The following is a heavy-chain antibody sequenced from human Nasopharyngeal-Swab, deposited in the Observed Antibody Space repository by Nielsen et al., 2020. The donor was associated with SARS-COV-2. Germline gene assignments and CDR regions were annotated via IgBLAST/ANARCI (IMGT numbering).Heavy chain of an antibody. Sequence: LRLSCTVSGGSISSGDYYWSWIRQPPGKGLEWIGYIYYSGSTYYNPSLKSRVTISVDTSKNRFSLKLSSVTAADTAVYYCARDWELLGFDYWGQGTLVTVSS. CDR2: IYYSGST. D-gene: IGHD1-26*01. V-gene: IGHV4-30-4*01. J-gene: IGHJ4*02. CDR1: GGSISSGDYY. CDR3: ARDWELLGFDY.